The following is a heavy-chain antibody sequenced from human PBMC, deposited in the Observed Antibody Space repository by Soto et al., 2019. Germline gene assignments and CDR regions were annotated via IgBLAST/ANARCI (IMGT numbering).Heavy chain of an antibody. CDR3: ARGPTTIYYYYMDV. CDR1: GFTFSSYS. Sequence: EVQLVESGGGLVKPGGSLRLSCAASGFTFSSYSMNWVRQAPGKGLEWVSSISSSSSYIYYADSVKGRFTISRDNAKNSLYLQMNCLRAEYTAVYYCARGPTTIYYYYMDVWGKGTTVTVSS. V-gene: IGHV3-21*01. D-gene: IGHD4-4*01. J-gene: IGHJ6*03. CDR2: ISSSSSYI.